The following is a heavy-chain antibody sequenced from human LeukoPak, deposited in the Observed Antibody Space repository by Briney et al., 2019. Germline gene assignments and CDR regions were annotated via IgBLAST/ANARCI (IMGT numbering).Heavy chain of an antibody. CDR2: IIPILGIA. D-gene: IGHD1-26*01. CDR3: ATGSYGDYYYGMDV. V-gene: IGHV1-69*04. Sequence: GASVKVPCKASGGTFSSYAISWVRQAPGQGLEWMGRIIPILGIANYAQKFQGRVTIAADKSTSTAYMELSSLRSEDTAVYYCATGSYGDYYYGMDVWGQGTTVTVSS. CDR1: GGTFSSYA. J-gene: IGHJ6*02.